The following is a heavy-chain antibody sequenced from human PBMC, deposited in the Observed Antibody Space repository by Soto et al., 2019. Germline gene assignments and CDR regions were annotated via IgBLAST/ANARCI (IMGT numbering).Heavy chain of an antibody. D-gene: IGHD6-19*01. J-gene: IGHJ5*02. CDR2: INPSGGST. Sequence: ASVKVSCKASGYTFTSYYMHWVRQAPGQGLEWMGIINPSGGSTSYAQKFQGRVTMTRDTSTSTVYMELSSLRSEDTAVYYCAREGIAVAANNWFDPWGQGTLVTVSS. CDR3: AREGIAVAANNWFDP. CDR1: GYTFTSYY. V-gene: IGHV1-46*03.